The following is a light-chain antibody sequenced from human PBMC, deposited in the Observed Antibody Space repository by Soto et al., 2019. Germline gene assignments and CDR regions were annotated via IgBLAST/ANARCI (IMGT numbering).Light chain of an antibody. V-gene: IGLV1-40*01. CDR1: SSNIGAGFD. CDR2: GNN. J-gene: IGLJ2*01. Sequence: QSVLTQSPSVSGAPGQRVTLSCTGSSSNIGAGFDVHWYQQLPGTAPKLLIYGNNNRPSGVPDRFSGSKSGTSASLAITGLQAEDEADYYCQSYDSSLSGYVVFGGGTKVTVL. CDR3: QSYDSSLSGYVV.